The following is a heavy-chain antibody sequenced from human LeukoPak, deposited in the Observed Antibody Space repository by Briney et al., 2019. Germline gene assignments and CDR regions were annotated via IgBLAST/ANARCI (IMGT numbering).Heavy chain of an antibody. CDR1: GGSISSSNW. CDR3: ARVRGPPPTVTTWFPNPKTHYFDY. Sequence: SETLSLTCAVSGGSISSSNWWSWIRQPPGKGLEWIGEINHSGSTNHNPSLKSRVTISVDTSKNQFSLRLSSVTAADTAVYYCARVRGPPPTVTTWFPNPKTHYFDYWGQGTLVTVSS. V-gene: IGHV4-4*02. J-gene: IGHJ4*02. D-gene: IGHD4-11*01. CDR2: INHSGST.